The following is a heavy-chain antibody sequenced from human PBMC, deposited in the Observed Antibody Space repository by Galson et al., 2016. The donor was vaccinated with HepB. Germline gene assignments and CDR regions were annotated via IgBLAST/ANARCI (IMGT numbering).Heavy chain of an antibody. J-gene: IGHJ3*02. CDR1: GYTLTKLS. CDR2: FEPEDAQT. Sequence: SVKVSCKVSGYTLTKLSIHWVRQAPGEGLEWMGGFEPEDAQTLYAQKFQGRVTMPEDTSSDTAYMELSSLRSEDTAVYYCATDLSFGDYFAFDIWGQGTMVTVSS. V-gene: IGHV1-24*01. CDR3: ATDLSFGDYFAFDI. D-gene: IGHD4-17*01.